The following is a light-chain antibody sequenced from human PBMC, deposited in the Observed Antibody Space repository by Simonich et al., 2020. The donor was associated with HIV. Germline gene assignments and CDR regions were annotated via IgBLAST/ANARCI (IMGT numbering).Light chain of an antibody. CDR2: KAS. J-gene: IGKJ3*01. Sequence: DIQMTQSPSTLSASLGDRVTITCRASQSISTWLAWYQQKPGKAPKLLVYKASSLESGVPSRFSGSGSGTEFTLTISSLQPEDFATYYCQQFNSYPVTFGPGTKVDIK. CDR3: QQFNSYPVT. CDR1: QSISTW. V-gene: IGKV1-5*03.